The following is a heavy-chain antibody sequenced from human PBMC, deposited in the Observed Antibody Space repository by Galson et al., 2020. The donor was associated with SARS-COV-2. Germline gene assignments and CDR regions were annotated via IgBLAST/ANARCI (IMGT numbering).Heavy chain of an antibody. CDR3: TSGRKDTAVWFEIFGMDV. Sequence: GGSLRLSCAASGFTFSGSAMHWVRQASGKGLEWVGRIRSKANSYATAYAASVKGRFTISRDDSKNTAYLQMNSLKTEDTAVYYCTSGRKDTAVWFEIFGMDVWGQGTTVTVSS. J-gene: IGHJ6*02. CDR2: IRSKANSYAT. D-gene: IGHD5-18*01. V-gene: IGHV3-73*01. CDR1: GFTFSGSA.